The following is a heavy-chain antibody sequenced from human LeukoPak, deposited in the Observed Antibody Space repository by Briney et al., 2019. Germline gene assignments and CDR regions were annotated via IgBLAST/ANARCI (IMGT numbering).Heavy chain of an antibody. CDR3: ASLGAPGATPQSVDY. J-gene: IGHJ4*02. CDR2: INHSGST. V-gene: IGHV4-34*01. Sequence: SENLSLTCAVYGGSFSGYYWSWLRQPPGMGREWIGEINHSGSTNYNPSLKSPVTISVDTSKNQFSLKLNSVTATDTAVYYCASLGAPGATPQSVDYWGQGTLVTVSS. D-gene: IGHD1-26*01. CDR1: GGSFSGYY.